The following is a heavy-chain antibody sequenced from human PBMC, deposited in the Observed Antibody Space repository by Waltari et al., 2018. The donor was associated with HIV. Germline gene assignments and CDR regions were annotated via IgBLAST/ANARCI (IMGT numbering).Heavy chain of an antibody. Sequence: QVQLVQSGAEVKKPGSSVKVSCKASGGTFSSYAISWVRQAPGQGLEWMGRIIPILGIANYAQKFQGRVTITADKSTSTAYMELSSLRSEDTAVYYCARNSITMVRGPMGYYYYGMDVWGQGTTVTVSS. CDR3: ARNSITMVRGPMGYYYYGMDV. J-gene: IGHJ6*02. V-gene: IGHV1-69*04. CDR1: GGTFSSYA. CDR2: IIPILGIA. D-gene: IGHD3-10*01.